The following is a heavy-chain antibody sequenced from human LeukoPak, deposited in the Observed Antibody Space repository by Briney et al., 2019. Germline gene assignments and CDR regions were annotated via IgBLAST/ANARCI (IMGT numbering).Heavy chain of an antibody. Sequence: SVKVSCKASGGTFSSYAISLVRQAPGQGLEWMGGIIPIFGTANYAQKFQGRVTITTDESTSTAYMELSSLRSEDTAVYYCARMYYYDSSGYLDYDAFDIWGQGTMVTVSS. CDR3: ARMYYYDSSGYLDYDAFDI. V-gene: IGHV1-69*05. D-gene: IGHD3-22*01. CDR1: GGTFSSYA. CDR2: IIPIFGTA. J-gene: IGHJ3*02.